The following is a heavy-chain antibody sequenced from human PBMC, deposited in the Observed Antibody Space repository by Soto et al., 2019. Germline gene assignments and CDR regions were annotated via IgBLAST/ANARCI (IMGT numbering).Heavy chain of an antibody. Sequence: ASVKVSCKVSGYTFTGCYMHWVRRAPGQGLEWMGGINPNSGGTNYAQKFQGRVTMTRDTSISTAYMELSRLRSDDTAVYYCARVNVVVVAATREYYFDYWGQGTLVTVS. CDR1: GYTFTGCY. CDR3: ARVNVVVVAATREYYFDY. J-gene: IGHJ4*02. D-gene: IGHD2-15*01. V-gene: IGHV1-2*02. CDR2: INPNSGGT.